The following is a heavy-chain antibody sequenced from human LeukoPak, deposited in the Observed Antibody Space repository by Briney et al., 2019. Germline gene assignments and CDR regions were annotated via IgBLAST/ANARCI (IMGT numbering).Heavy chain of an antibody. J-gene: IGHJ6*02. V-gene: IGHV4-34*01. CDR2: INHSGST. CDR3: ARVDMVRGTNYYYYGMDV. D-gene: IGHD3-10*01. CDR1: GGSFSGYY. Sequence: SETLSLTCAVYGGSFSGYYWSWIRQPPGKGLEWIGEINHSGSTNYNPSLKSRVTISVDTSKNQFSLKLSSVTAADTAVYYCARVDMVRGTNYYYYGMDVWGQGTTVTVSS.